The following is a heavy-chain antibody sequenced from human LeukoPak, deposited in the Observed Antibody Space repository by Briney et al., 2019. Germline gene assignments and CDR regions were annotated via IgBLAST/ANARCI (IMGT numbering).Heavy chain of an antibody. D-gene: IGHD3-3*01. CDR1: GYTFTGYY. V-gene: IGHV1-2*02. CDR3: ARATRRFLEWFLASYSTQNAFDI. Sequence: ASVKVSCKASGYTFTGYYMHWVRQAPGQGLEWMGWINPNSGGTNYAQKFQGRVTMTRDTSISTAYMELSRLRSDDTAVYYCARATRRFLEWFLASYSTQNAFDIWGQGTMVTVSS. CDR2: INPNSGGT. J-gene: IGHJ3*02.